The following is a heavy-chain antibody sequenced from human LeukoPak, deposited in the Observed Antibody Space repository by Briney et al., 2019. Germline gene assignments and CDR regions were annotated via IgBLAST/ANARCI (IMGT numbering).Heavy chain of an antibody. D-gene: IGHD1-14*01. CDR2: IYPGDSDT. Sequence: AGESLKISCKGSGYSFTSYWIGWVRQMPGKGLEWMGIIYPGDSDTRYSPSFQGQVTISADKSISTAYLQWSSLKASDTAMYYCARRRDPYRTLRGAFDIWGQGTTVTVSS. CDR3: ARRRDPYRTLRGAFDI. J-gene: IGHJ3*02. CDR1: GYSFTSYW. V-gene: IGHV5-51*01.